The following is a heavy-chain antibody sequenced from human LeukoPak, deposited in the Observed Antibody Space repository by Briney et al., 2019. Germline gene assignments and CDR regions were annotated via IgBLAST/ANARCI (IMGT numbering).Heavy chain of an antibody. J-gene: IGHJ3*02. D-gene: IGHD3-22*01. CDR1: GYSFTSYW. CDR2: ICPGDSET. Sequence: GESLKISCKGSGYSFTSYWISWVRQMPGKGLEWMGIICPGDSETRYSPSFQGQVTISADKSISTAYLQWSSLKASDTAMYYCARRYYYDSSGYYLAHDAFDIWGQGTMVTVSS. CDR3: ARRYYYDSSGYYLAHDAFDI. V-gene: IGHV5-51*01.